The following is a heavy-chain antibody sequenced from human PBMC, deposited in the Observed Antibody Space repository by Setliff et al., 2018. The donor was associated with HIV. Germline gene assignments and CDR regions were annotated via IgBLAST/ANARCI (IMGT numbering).Heavy chain of an antibody. D-gene: IGHD3-22*01. CDR3: AKDPMIVVVPWGGSYFDY. CDR2: ITDSGDST. J-gene: IGHJ4*02. V-gene: IGHV3-23*01. CDR1: GFTFATYA. Sequence: PGGSLRLSCAASGFTFATYAMNWVRQAPGKGLEWVSTITDSGDSTYYADSVKGRFTSSRDNSESMLYLQMNSLRAEDTAVYSCAKDPMIVVVPWGGSYFDYWGQGTLVTVSS.